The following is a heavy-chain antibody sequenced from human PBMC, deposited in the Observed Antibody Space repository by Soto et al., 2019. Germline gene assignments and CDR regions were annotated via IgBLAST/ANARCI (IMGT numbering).Heavy chain of an antibody. D-gene: IGHD4-17*01. Sequence: EVQLVESGGGLVQPGGSLKLSCAASGFTFSGSAMHWVRQASGKGLEWVGRIRSKTNNYATEYAASVKGRFTISIDDSKNTAYLQMNSLKTEDTAVYYCTRMTSDYWGQGTLVTVSS. CDR2: IRSKTNNYAT. CDR1: GFTFSGSA. V-gene: IGHV3-73*02. J-gene: IGHJ4*02. CDR3: TRMTSDY.